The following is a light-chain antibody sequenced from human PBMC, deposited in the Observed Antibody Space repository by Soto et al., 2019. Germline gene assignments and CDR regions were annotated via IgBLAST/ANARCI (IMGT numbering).Light chain of an antibody. Sequence: EIVLTQSPATLSLSPGERATLSCRASQSISSYLAWYQQKPGQAPRLLIYDASNRATAITARFSGSGSGTDFTLTISSLEPEDFAVYYCQQRRNWPGGTFGQGTKVEIK. V-gene: IGKV3-11*01. CDR1: QSISSY. CDR2: DAS. J-gene: IGKJ1*01. CDR3: QQRRNWPGGT.